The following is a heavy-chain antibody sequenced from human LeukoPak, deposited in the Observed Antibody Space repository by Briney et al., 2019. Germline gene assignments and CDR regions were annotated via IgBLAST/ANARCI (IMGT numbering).Heavy chain of an antibody. J-gene: IGHJ3*02. CDR1: GGSISSSRYY. V-gene: IGHV4-39*01. CDR2: INYSGST. CDR3: ARPFPLGPMVDAFDS. Sequence: PSETLSLTCTVSGGSISSSRYYWGWIRQPPGKGLEWIGNINYSGSTYYSPSLKGRVTISVDTSKNQFSLKLSSVTAADTAVYYCARPFPLGPMVDAFDSWGQGTMVTVSS. D-gene: IGHD3-10*01.